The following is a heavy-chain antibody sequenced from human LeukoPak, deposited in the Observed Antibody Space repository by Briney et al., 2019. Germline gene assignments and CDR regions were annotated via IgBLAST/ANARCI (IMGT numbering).Heavy chain of an antibody. Sequence: PGGSLRLSCAASGFTFSSYGMHWVRQAPGKGLEWVAFIRYDGSETYDGSDEYYADSVKGRFTISRDNSKNMLYLQMNSLRAEDTAVYYCAGDFDYWGQGTLVTVSS. CDR3: AGDFDY. CDR1: GFTFSSYG. J-gene: IGHJ4*02. CDR2: IRYDGSETYDGSDE. V-gene: IGHV3-30*19.